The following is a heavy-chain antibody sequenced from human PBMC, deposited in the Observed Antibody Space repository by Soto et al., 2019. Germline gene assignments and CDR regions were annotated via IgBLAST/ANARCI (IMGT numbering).Heavy chain of an antibody. CDR3: ARSATMGGGYYYYGMDV. CDR1: GFTFTNAW. CDR2: IKSNTDGGTT. V-gene: IGHV3-15*05. Sequence: EVQLVESGGGLVKPGGSLRLSCAASGFTFTNAWMNWVRQAPGKGLEWVGRIKSNTDGGTTDYAAPVKGRFTISRDNAKNTLYLQMNSLRAEDTAVYYCARSATMGGGYYYYGMDVWGQGTTVTVSS. J-gene: IGHJ6*02. D-gene: IGHD5-12*01.